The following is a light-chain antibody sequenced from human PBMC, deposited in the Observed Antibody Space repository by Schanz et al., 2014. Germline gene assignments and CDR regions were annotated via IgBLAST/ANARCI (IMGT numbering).Light chain of an antibody. J-gene: IGKJ1*01. CDR3: QHYNSYSWT. Sequence: EIVLTQSPATLSLSPGERATLSCRASQSVSSYLAWYQQKPGQAPRLLIYGASTRATGIPARFSGSGSGTEFTLTISSLQSEDFATYYCQHYNSYSWTFGQGTKVEIK. CDR1: QSVSSY. CDR2: GAS. V-gene: IGKV3-15*01.